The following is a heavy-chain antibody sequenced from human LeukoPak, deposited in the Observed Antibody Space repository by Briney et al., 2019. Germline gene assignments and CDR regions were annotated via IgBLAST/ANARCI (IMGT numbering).Heavy chain of an antibody. V-gene: IGHV3-48*03. CDR2: ISSSGSTI. Sequence: GGSLRLSCAASGFTFSSYEMNWVRQAPGKGLEWVSYISSSGSTIYYADSVKGRFTISRDNAKNSLYLQMNSLRAEDTALYYCAREGGSGSRYGWGYYYMDVWGKGTTVTVSS. J-gene: IGHJ6*03. CDR1: GFTFSSYE. CDR3: AREGGSGSRYGWGYYYMDV. D-gene: IGHD3-10*01.